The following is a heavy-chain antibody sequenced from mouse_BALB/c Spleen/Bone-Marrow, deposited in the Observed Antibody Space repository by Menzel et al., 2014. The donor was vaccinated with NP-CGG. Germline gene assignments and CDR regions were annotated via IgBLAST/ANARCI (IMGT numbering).Heavy chain of an antibody. CDR2: ISSGSSSI. CDR1: GFTFSRFG. Sequence: EVEVVESGGGLVQPGGSRKLSCAAFGFTFSRFGMHWVRQAPEKGLEWVAFISSGSSSIYYTDTVKGRFTISRDNPKNTLFLQMTSLRSEDTAMYYCGRGDYWGQGTTLTVSS. V-gene: IGHV5-17*02. J-gene: IGHJ2*01. CDR3: GRGDY.